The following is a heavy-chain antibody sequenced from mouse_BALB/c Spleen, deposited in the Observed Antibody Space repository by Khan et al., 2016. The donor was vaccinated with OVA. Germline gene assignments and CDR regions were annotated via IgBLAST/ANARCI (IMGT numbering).Heavy chain of an antibody. CDR1: GDSITSGY. CDR2: IIYTGYT. Sequence: IQLEESGPSLVKPSQTLSLTCSVTGDSITSGYWNWIRKFPGNKLEYMGYIIYTGYTYYNPSLKSRISITRHTSKNQYYLQLSSVTDEDTATYYCARSTYRYAFVYWGQGTLVTVSA. D-gene: IGHD2-12*01. V-gene: IGHV3-8*02. J-gene: IGHJ3*01. CDR3: ARSTYRYAFVY.